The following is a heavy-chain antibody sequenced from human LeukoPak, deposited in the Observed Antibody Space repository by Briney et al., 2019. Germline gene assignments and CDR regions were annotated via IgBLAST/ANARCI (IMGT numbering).Heavy chain of an antibody. Sequence: GESLKISCKGSGYSFTSYWIGWVRQMPGKGLEWMGIIYPGDSDTRYSPSFQGQVTISADKSISTAYLQWSSLKASDTAMYYCARIYCTNGVCYHFDYWGQGTLVTVSS. J-gene: IGHJ4*02. CDR3: ARIYCTNGVCYHFDY. CDR2: IYPGDSDT. CDR1: GYSFTSYW. V-gene: IGHV5-51*01. D-gene: IGHD2-8*01.